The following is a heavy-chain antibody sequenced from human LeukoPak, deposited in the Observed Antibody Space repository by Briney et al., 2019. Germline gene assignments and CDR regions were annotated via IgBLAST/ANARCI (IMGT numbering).Heavy chain of an antibody. D-gene: IGHD6-13*01. Sequence: SETLSLTRTVSGGSISSYYWSWIRQPPGKGLEWIGYIYYSGSTNYNPSLKSRVTISVDTSKNQFSLKLSSVTAADTAVYYCARGSSWYSDAFDIWGQGTMVTVSS. CDR2: IYYSGST. CDR3: ARGSSWYSDAFDI. CDR1: GGSISSYY. J-gene: IGHJ3*02. V-gene: IGHV4-59*01.